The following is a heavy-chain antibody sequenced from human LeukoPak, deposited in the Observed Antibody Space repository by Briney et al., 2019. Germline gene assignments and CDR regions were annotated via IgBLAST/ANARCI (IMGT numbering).Heavy chain of an antibody. CDR2: ISYDESNK. J-gene: IGHJ4*02. CDR3: AREKVGAAAGDFDY. D-gene: IGHD6-13*01. V-gene: IGHV3-30-3*01. CDR1: GFTFSTYA. Sequence: GGSLRLSCAASGFTFSTYAMHWVRQAPGKGLEWVALISYDESNKFYADAVKGRFTISRDNSKNTLYLQMNSLRAEDTALYYCAREKVGAAAGDFDYWGQGTLVTVSS.